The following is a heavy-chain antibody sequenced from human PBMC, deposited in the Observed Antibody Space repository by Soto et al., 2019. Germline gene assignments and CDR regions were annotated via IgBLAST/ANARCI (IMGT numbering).Heavy chain of an antibody. V-gene: IGHV3-21*01. Sequence: VQLVESGGGLVKRGGSLRLSCAASGFIFTSYSMVWVRLAPGKGPEWVASISSGSDSIFYADSVKGRFTVSRDNAKNSLFLQMNNLRAEDTAVYFCARDRSADRFVQFFQHWGQGTQVTVSS. CDR1: GFIFTSYS. CDR3: ARDRSADRFVQFFQH. CDR2: ISSGSDSI. D-gene: IGHD6-19*01. J-gene: IGHJ1*01.